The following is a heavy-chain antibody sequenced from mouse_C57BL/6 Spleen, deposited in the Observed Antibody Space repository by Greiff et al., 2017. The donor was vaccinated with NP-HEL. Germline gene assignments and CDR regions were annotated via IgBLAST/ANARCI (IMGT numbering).Heavy chain of an antibody. J-gene: IGHJ2*01. V-gene: IGHV1-64*01. CDR2: IHPNSGST. CDR1: GYTFTSYW. D-gene: IGHD4-1*02. Sequence: QVQLQQPGAELVKPGASVKLSCKASGYTFTSYWMHWVKQRPGQGLEWIGMIHPNSGSTNYNEKFKSKATLTVDKSSSTAYMQLSSLTSEDSAVYYCARSPTFYYFDYWGQGTTLTVSS. CDR3: ARSPTFYYFDY.